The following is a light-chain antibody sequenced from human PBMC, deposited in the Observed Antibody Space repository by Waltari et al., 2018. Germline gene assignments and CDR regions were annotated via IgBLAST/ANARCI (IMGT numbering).Light chain of an antibody. CDR3: HQRSNWPLT. CDR2: DAS. V-gene: IGKV3-11*01. Sequence: EIVLTQSPATLSLSPGDTATVSCRASQSVYTYLAWYQHKPGQVPRLLMYDASKRATGVPARFSGSGSGADFTLIISSREPEDFAVYYCHQRSNWPLTFGGGTKVDIK. J-gene: IGKJ4*01. CDR1: QSVYTY.